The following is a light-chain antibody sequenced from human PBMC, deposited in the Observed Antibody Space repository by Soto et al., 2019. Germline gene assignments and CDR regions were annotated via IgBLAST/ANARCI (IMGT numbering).Light chain of an antibody. CDR2: EVS. V-gene: IGLV2-8*01. CDR1: SSDVGGYNY. J-gene: IGLJ1*01. Sequence: QSALTQPPSPSGSPGQSVTISCTGTSSDVGGYNYVSWYQQHPGKAPKLMIYEVSKRPSGVPDRFSGSKSGNTASLTVSGLQAKNEADYYCTSYAGSNNFFYVFGTGTKVTVL. CDR3: TSYAGSNNFFYV.